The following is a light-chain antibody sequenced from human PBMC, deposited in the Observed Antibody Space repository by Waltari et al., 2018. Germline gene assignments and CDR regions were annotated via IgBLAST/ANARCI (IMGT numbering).Light chain of an antibody. CDR2: GAS. V-gene: IGKV1-5*01. CDR1: QSLSNW. CDR3: QQYNTYSRT. J-gene: IGKJ1*01. Sequence: DIQMTQSPSTLSASIGDRATITCRASQSLSNWLAWYQQKPGKAPKLLIYGASSLESGVPSRFSGSGSGTEFTLTISSLQPDDFATYYCQQYNTYSRTFGQGTTVEVK.